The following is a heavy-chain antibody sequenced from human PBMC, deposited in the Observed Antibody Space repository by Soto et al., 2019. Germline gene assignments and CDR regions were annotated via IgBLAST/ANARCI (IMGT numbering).Heavy chain of an antibody. V-gene: IGHV3-30*18. J-gene: IGHJ4*02. CDR1: VFTFFSLA. CDR2: ISHGGTKK. D-gene: IGHD6-13*01. Sequence: GPRRLSCAAPVFTFFSLALHWVRQAPGKGLEWVTLISHGGTKKYYADSVKGRFTISRDNSKNTLYLQMNSLRVENTAVYYCAKDRETYSRSWPYYWGQGTLVTVSS. CDR3: AKDRETYSRSWPYY.